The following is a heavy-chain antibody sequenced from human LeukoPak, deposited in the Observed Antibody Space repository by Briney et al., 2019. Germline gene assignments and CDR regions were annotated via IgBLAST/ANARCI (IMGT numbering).Heavy chain of an antibody. J-gene: IGHJ4*02. CDR3: AREEMGSGYDPKTIYFDY. D-gene: IGHD5-12*01. Sequence: SQTLSLTCTVSGGSISSGGYYWSWIRQHPGKGLEWIGYVYYSGSTYYNPSLKSRVTISVDTSKNQFSLKLSSVTAADTAVYYCAREEMGSGYDPKTIYFDYWGQGTLVTVSS. V-gene: IGHV4-31*03. CDR1: GGSISSGGYY. CDR2: VYYSGST.